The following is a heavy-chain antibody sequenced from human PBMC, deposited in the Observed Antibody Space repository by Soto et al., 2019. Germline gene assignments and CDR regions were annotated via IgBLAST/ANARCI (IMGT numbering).Heavy chain of an antibody. CDR3: ARGGHVVVVPAALDY. J-gene: IGHJ4*02. Sequence: QVQLVQSGAEVKKPGASVKVSCKASGDTFTDYYIHWVRQAPGQGLEWMGTVNPSGGHTTYAQHLLGRVTXPXAXAXGTLCMGRTSLTSEDTAVYYCARGGHVVVVPAALDYWGQGTLVTVSS. D-gene: IGHD2-21*02. CDR2: VNPSGGHT. CDR1: GDTFTDYY. V-gene: IGHV1-46*04.